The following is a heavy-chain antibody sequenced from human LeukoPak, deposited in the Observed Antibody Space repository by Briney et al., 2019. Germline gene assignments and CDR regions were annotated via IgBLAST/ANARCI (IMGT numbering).Heavy chain of an antibody. Sequence: ASVKVSCKASGYTFTSYYMHWVRQAPGQGLEWMGIINPSGGSTSYAQKFQGRVNMTRDMSTSTVYMEMRSLRSEDTAVYYCARSNVLRFLEWFSEEFDYWGQGTLVTVSS. V-gene: IGHV1-46*01. CDR2: INPSGGST. J-gene: IGHJ4*02. CDR1: GYTFTSYY. D-gene: IGHD3-3*01. CDR3: ARSNVLRFLEWFSEEFDY.